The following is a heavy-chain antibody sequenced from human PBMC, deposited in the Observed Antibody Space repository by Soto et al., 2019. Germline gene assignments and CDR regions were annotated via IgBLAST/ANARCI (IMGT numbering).Heavy chain of an antibody. Sequence: GGSLRLSCAASGFTFSNYAMTWVRQAPGKGLEWVSSITVSGHRTYHADSVKGRFSISRDNSKSTAYLEMNRLRAEDTAAYYCANNVYGGYVYFDYWGQGTPVTVSS. CDR1: GFTFSNYA. V-gene: IGHV3-23*01. CDR3: ANNVYGGYVYFDY. CDR2: ITVSGHRT. J-gene: IGHJ4*02. D-gene: IGHD5-12*01.